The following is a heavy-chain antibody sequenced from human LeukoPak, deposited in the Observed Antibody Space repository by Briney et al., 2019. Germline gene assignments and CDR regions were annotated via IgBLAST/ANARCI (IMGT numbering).Heavy chain of an antibody. CDR1: GGSISSYY. Sequence: PSETLSLTCTVSGGSISSYYWSWIRQPPGKGLEWIGYIYYSGGTNYNPPLKSRVTISVDTSKNQFSLKLSSVTAADTAVYYCARTDYGDLNWFDPWGQGTLVTVSS. CDR2: IYYSGGT. J-gene: IGHJ5*02. V-gene: IGHV4-59*01. CDR3: ARTDYGDLNWFDP. D-gene: IGHD4-17*01.